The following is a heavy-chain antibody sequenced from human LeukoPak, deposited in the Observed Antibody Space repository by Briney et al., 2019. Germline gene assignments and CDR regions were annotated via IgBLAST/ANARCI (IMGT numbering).Heavy chain of an antibody. V-gene: IGHV3-30*02. Sequence: GGSLSLSCAASGFTFSTYGRQWLPQAQGKGLEWVAFIRYDVINKYYAHSVRRRFTISRDNSKNTLYLQMNSLRAEDTAVYYGAKDPSNPTLARLWFDPWGQGTLVTVSS. CDR2: IRYDVINK. CDR3: AKDPSNPTLARLWFDP. CDR1: GFTFSTYG. J-gene: IGHJ5*02.